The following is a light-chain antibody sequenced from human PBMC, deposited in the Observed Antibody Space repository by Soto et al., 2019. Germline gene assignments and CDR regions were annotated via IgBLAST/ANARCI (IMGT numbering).Light chain of an antibody. V-gene: IGLV2-23*01. J-gene: IGLJ1*01. Sequence: QSALTQPASVSGSTGQSITSSCTRTSSEVGSYNLVSWYQQHPGKAPKLMIYEGSKRPSGNSNRFSGSKSGNTASLTISGLQAEDEAEYYCCSYADSSRIYVFGSGTKLTVL. CDR3: CSYADSSRIYV. CDR2: EGS. CDR1: SSEVGSYNL.